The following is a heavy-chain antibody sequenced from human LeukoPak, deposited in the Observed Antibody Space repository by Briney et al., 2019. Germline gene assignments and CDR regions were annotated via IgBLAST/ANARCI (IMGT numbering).Heavy chain of an antibody. D-gene: IGHD2-15*01. Sequence: PGGSLRLSCAASGFTFSSYGMHWVRQAPGKGLEWVAVIWYDGSNKYYADSVKGRFTISRDNSKNTLYLQMNSLRAEDTAVYYCAKVHYWRGGSWDHGAFDIWGQGTMVTVSS. CDR3: AKVHYWRGGSWDHGAFDI. CDR1: GFTFSSYG. J-gene: IGHJ3*02. V-gene: IGHV3-33*06. CDR2: IWYDGSNK.